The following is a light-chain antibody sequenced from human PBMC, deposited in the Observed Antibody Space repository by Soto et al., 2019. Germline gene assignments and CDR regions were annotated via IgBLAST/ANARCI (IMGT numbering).Light chain of an antibody. V-gene: IGKV1D-12*01. CDR3: QQSSDFPLT. CDR1: QGISSW. J-gene: IGKJ4*01. CDR2: AAT. Sequence: DIEMTQTPAFVSPSXGDRVTITXXASQGISSWLAWYQQKPGKAPKLLIYAATILQSGVPSRFSGSESGTDFSLTISSLQPEDFATYFCQQSSDFPLTFGGGTKVDNK.